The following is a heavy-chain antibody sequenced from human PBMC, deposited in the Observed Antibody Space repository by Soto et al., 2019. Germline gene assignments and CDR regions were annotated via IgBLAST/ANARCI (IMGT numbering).Heavy chain of an antibody. Sequence: QPGGSLRLSCVASGFTFRTNPMSWVRQAPGKGLEWVSGVSDSGAKTYYADSAKGRFTVSRDNSKNTLYLEMKSLRAEDTAVYYCAKDFQFGGSGTGYSDNWGQGTLVTVSS. CDR2: VSDSGAKT. CDR3: AKDFQFGGSGTGYSDN. J-gene: IGHJ4*02. D-gene: IGHD3-10*01. V-gene: IGHV3-23*01. CDR1: GFTFRTNP.